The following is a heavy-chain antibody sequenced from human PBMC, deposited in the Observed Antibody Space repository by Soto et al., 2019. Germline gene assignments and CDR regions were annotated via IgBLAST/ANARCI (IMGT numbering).Heavy chain of an antibody. CDR3: ARGYGYSYGYPDFYYGMDV. CDR1: GYTFTSYG. J-gene: IGHJ6*02. Sequence: ASVKVSCKASGYTFTSYGISWVRQAPGQGLEWMGWISAYNGNTNYAQKLQGRVTMTTDTSTSTAYMELRSLRSDDTAVYYCARGYGYSYGYPDFYYGMDVWGQGNTGTVSS. V-gene: IGHV1-18*04. D-gene: IGHD5-18*01. CDR2: ISAYNGNT.